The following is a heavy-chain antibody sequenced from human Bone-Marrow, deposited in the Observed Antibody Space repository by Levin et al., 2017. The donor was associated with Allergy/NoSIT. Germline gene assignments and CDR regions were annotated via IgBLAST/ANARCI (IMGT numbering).Heavy chain of an antibody. CDR3: ATVRTSGEFEDF. J-gene: IGHJ4*02. V-gene: IGHV3-7*01. Sequence: GGSLRLSCAASGFTFSNYGMTWVRLAPGKGLEWVATINLDGSEKHYVDSAKGRFTISRDNAKNSLYLQMNSLRAEDTAIYYCATVRTSGEFEDFWGQGTLVTVSS. CDR1: GFTFSNYG. CDR2: INLDGSEK. D-gene: IGHD3-10*01.